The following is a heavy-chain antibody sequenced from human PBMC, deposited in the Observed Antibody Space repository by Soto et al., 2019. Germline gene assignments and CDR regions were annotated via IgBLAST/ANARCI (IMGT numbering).Heavy chain of an antibody. V-gene: IGHV4-59*01. D-gene: IGHD1-26*01. Sequence: PAETLSLTWTVSGDAITGSHWNWIRQPLGKPLEWIGYIYYRGSTNYNPSLKSRLTLSVDTSKNQIFLRLNSVTAADTAVYYCASSAIVVREVDTWFDPSGQAILVNVS. CDR2: IYYRGST. CDR1: GDAITGSH. CDR3: ASSAIVVREVDTWFDP. J-gene: IGHJ5*02.